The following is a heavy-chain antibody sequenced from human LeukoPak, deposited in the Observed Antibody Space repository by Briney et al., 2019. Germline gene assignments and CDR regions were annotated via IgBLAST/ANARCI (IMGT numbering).Heavy chain of an antibody. J-gene: IGHJ5*02. CDR3: AKDVRRCNGGCT. CDR2: ISASGGDT. D-gene: IGHD2-8*01. Sequence: GGSLRLSCAASGFSFSTYSFSWVRQAPGKGLEWVSGISASGGDTFYADSVKGRFTISRDNSKNTLSLQMNSLRVEDTAIYYCAKDVRRCNGGCTWGQGTLVTVSS. CDR1: GFSFSTYS. V-gene: IGHV3-23*01.